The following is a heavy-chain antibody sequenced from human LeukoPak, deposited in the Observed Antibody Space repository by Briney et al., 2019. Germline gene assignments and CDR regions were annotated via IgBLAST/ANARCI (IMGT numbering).Heavy chain of an antibody. J-gene: IGHJ6*02. CDR2: FDPEDGET. CDR3: ATRSRDYYYYGMDV. CDR1: GYTLTELS. V-gene: IGHV1-24*01. Sequence: ASVKVSCKVSGYTLTELSMHWVRQAPGKGLGWMGGFDPEDGETIYAQKFQGRVTMTEDTSTDTAYMELSSLRSEDTAVYYCATRSRDYYYYGMDVWGQGTTVTVSS.